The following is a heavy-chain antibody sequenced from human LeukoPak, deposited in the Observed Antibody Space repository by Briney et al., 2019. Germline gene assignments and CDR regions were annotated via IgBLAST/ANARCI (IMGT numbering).Heavy chain of an antibody. CDR3: ASRGASGSYGIDY. V-gene: IGHV1-2*02. J-gene: IGHJ4*02. CDR1: GYTFTGYY. D-gene: IGHD3-10*01. CDR2: IDPNSGGT. Sequence: VASVKVSCKASGYTFTGYYMYWVRQAPGQGLEWMGWIDPNSGGTNYAQKFQGRVTMTRDTSISTAYMELSRLTSDDTAVYYCASRGASGSYGIDYWGQGTLVTVSS.